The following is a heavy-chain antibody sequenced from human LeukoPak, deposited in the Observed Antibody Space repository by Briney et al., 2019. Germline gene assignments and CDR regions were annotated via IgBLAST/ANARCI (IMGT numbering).Heavy chain of an antibody. CDR2: FDPEDGET. J-gene: IGHJ4*02. CDR1: GYTLTELS. Sequence: ASVKVSCKVSGYTLTELSMHWVRQAPGKGLEWMGGFDPEDGETIYAQKFQGRVTMTRNTSISTAYMELSSLRSEDTAVYYCARALWFGEFDYWGQGTLVTVSS. D-gene: IGHD3-10*01. V-gene: IGHV1-24*01. CDR3: ARALWFGEFDY.